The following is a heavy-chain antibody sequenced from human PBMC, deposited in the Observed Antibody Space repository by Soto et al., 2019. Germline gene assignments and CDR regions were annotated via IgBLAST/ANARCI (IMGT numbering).Heavy chain of an antibody. Sequence: QVQLLQSGPVLVKPSQTLSLTCDISGDSVSSNSAAWNWIRQSPSRGLECLGRTYFRSKWYNDYGVSVKGRIIINTDTAKNQFSLLLNSVTPEDTAVYYCARDRFANTYCDFWGQGTQVTVSS. CDR3: ARDRFANTYCDF. CDR2: TYFRSKWYN. J-gene: IGHJ4*02. D-gene: IGHD2-21*01. V-gene: IGHV6-1*01. CDR1: GDSVSSNSAA.